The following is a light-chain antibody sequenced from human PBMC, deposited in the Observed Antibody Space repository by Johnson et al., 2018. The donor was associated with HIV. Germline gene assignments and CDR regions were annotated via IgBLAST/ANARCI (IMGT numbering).Light chain of an antibody. CDR2: DNN. Sequence: QSVLTQPPSVSAAPGQKVTISCSGSSSNIGNNYVSWYQQLPGTAPKLLIYDNNRRPSGIPDRFSGSKSGTSGPLGITGLQPGDEADYYCGSWDSSLSAYVFGTGTKVTVL. CDR3: GSWDSSLSAYV. CDR1: SSNIGNNY. J-gene: IGLJ1*01. V-gene: IGLV1-51*01.